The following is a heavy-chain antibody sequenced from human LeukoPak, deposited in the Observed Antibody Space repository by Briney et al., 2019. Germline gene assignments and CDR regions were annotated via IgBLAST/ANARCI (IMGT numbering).Heavy chain of an antibody. CDR2: IYSGGST. CDR3: ARGYSSGYYFDY. J-gene: IGHJ4*02. Sequence: GGSLRLSCAASGFTVSSNYMSWVRQAPGKGLEWVSVIYSGGSTYYADSVKGRFTISRDNSKNTLYLQMNSLRAEDAAVYYCARGYSSGYYFDYWGQGTLVTVSS. D-gene: IGHD6-19*01. CDR1: GFTVSSNY. V-gene: IGHV3-66*01.